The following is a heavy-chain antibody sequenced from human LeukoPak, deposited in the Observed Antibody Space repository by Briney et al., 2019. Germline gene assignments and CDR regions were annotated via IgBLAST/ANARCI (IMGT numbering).Heavy chain of an antibody. CDR2: ISYDGSDK. V-gene: IGHV3-30-3*01. CDR3: ATTPRDLGNEGYY. CDR1: GFIFSNYA. J-gene: IGHJ4*02. D-gene: IGHD1-26*01. Sequence: GTSLRLSCAASGFIFSNYAMHWVRQAPGKGLEWVSVISYDGSDKYYADSVKGRFTISRDNSKDTLYLQMNSLGAEDTAVYYCATTPRDLGNEGYYWGQGTLVTVYS.